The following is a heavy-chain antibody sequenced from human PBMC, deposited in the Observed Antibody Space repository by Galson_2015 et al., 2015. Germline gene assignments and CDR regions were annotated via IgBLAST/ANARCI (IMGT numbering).Heavy chain of an antibody. D-gene: IGHD6-13*01. J-gene: IGHJ4*02. CDR2: FSGSGGST. CDR3: AKAALAAAGKIDY. V-gene: IGHV3-23*01. CDR1: GFTFSSYG. Sequence: SLRLSCAASGFTFSSYGMSWVRQAPGKGLEWVSGFSGSGGSTYYADSVKGRFTISRDNSKNTLYLQMNSLRAEDTAVYYCAKAALAAAGKIDYWGQGLLVTVSS.